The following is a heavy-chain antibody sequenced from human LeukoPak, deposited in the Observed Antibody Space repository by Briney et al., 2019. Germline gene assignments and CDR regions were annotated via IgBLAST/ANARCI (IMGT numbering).Heavy chain of an antibody. CDR1: GDTFSRYS. J-gene: IGHJ4*02. CDR2: IIPSFGTP. CDR3: ARGLTGLVSDFDY. V-gene: IGHV1-69*06. Sequence: SVKVSCKASGDTFSRYSISWVRQAPGQGLEWMGGIIPSFGTPNYAQKFQGRVTISADRSATTVYMELTSLRSDDTAVYYCARGLTGLVSDFDYWGQGTLVTVSS. D-gene: IGHD3-9*01.